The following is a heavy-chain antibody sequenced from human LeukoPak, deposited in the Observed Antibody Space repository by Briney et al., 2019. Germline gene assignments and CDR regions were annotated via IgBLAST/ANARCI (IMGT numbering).Heavy chain of an antibody. CDR3: GKTTVGYSSGRYPGWPVDY. J-gene: IGHJ4*02. CDR1: GFTFNSYA. Sequence: GGSLRLSCAASGFTFNSYAMYWVRQAPGKGLERISGIFGSGGSPHYADSVKGRFTISRDNSQEIVYLQLDSLRVEDTALYYCGKTTVGYSSGRYPGWPVDYWGQGALVTVSS. V-gene: IGHV3-23*01. CDR2: IFGSGGSP. D-gene: IGHD2-15*01.